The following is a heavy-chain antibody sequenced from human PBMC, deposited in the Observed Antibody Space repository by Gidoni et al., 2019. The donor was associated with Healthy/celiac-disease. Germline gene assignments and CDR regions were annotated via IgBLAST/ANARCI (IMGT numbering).Heavy chain of an antibody. J-gene: IGHJ6*03. D-gene: IGHD3-10*01. CDR2: IYYSGST. Sequence: QLQLQESGPGLVKPSETLSLTCTVSGGSISSSSYHWGWIRQPPGKGLEWIGSIYYSGSTYYNPSLKSRVTISVDTSKNQFSLKLSSVTAADTAVYYCAVTMADTYYYYMDVWGKGTTVTVSS. CDR3: AVTMADTYYYYMDV. V-gene: IGHV4-39*01. CDR1: GGSISSSSYH.